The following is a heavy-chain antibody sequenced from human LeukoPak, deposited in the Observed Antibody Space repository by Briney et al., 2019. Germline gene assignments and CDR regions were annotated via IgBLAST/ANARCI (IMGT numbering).Heavy chain of an antibody. J-gene: IGHJ4*02. Sequence: SVKVSCKASGGTFSSFAISWVRQAPGQGLEWMGGIIPIFGTANYAQKFQGRVTITADKSTSTGCMELSSLRTEDTAVYCCARDPSGDTAMADWGQGTLVTVSS. CDR2: IIPIFGTA. D-gene: IGHD5-18*01. CDR1: GGTFSSFA. CDR3: ARDPSGDTAMAD. V-gene: IGHV1-69*06.